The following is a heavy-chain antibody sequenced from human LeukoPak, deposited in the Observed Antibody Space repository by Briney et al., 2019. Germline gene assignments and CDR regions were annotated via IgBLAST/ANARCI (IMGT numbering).Heavy chain of an antibody. J-gene: IGHJ4*02. CDR3: ATRPSGDYPYFDF. Sequence: GGSLRLSCEGSAFIFSGHWMSWVRQAPGMGLEWISVIFGDGRTHYADSMKGRFTISRDNSKNTLYLQMSSLRAEDTAVYYCATRPSGDYPYFDFWGQGTLVTVSS. V-gene: IGHV3-53*01. CDR2: IFGDGRT. D-gene: IGHD4-17*01. CDR1: AFIFSGHW.